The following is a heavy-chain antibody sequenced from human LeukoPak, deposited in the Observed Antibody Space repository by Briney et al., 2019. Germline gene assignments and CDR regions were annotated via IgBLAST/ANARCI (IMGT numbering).Heavy chain of an antibody. CDR2: IYYSGST. V-gene: IGHV4-59*01. J-gene: IGHJ4*02. CDR3: VRVHVGATSGYFDY. CDR1: GGSISSYY. Sequence: SETLSLTCTVSGGSISSYYWSWIRQPPGKGLEWIGYIYYSGSTNYNPSLKSRVTISVDTSKNQFSLKLSSVTAADTAVYYCVRVHVGATSGYFDYWGQGTLVTVSS. D-gene: IGHD1-26*01.